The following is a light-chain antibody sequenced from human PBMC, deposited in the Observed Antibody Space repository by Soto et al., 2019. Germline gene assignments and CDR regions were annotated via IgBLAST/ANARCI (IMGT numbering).Light chain of an antibody. CDR2: EGS. V-gene: IGLV2-23*01. J-gene: IGLJ3*02. CDR1: SSDIGSYNL. Sequence: SVLTQPASVSGSPGQSITISCTGTSSDIGSYNLVSWYQQHPGKAPKLMIYEGSKRPSGVSNRFSGSKSGNTASLTISGLQAEDEADYYCCSYAGSSTPWVCGGGTKVTVL. CDR3: CSYAGSSTPWV.